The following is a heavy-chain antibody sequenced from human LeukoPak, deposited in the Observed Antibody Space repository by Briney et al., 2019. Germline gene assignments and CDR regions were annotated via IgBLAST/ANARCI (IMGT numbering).Heavy chain of an antibody. V-gene: IGHV4-59*08. Sequence: SETLSLTCKVSGGSISSYYWSWIRQPPGKGLEWIGFIYYRGTTSHNPSLKSRVMISVDTSKNQFSLKLSSVTAADTAIYYCASNVDTSMAVIGAFDIWGQGTLVSVSS. CDR2: IYYRGTT. J-gene: IGHJ3*02. CDR1: GGSISSYY. D-gene: IGHD5-18*01. CDR3: ASNVDTSMAVIGAFDI.